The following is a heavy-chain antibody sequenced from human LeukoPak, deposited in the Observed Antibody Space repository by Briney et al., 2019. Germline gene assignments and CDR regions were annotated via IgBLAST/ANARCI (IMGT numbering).Heavy chain of an antibody. D-gene: IGHD1-20*01. CDR1: GGTFRSYV. CDR3: TRHAGYNWKGAIDY. Sequence: ASVKVSCKASGGTFRSYVVSWVRQAPGQGLEWMGGIIPIFGASKYAQKFQGRVTITTDESTSTAYMELSSLRSEDTAVYYCTRHAGYNWKGAIDYWGQGTLVTVSS. J-gene: IGHJ4*02. V-gene: IGHV1-69*05. CDR2: IIPIFGAS.